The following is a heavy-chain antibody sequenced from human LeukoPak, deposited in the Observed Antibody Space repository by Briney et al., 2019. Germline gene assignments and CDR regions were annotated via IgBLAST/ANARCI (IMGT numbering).Heavy chain of an antibody. CDR1: AGSITSGSYY. Sequence: SQTLSLTYTLSAGSITSGSYYWSWIRQPAGKGLEWIGRIYTSGSTNYNPSLKSRVTISVDTSKNQFYLKLSSVTAADTAVYYCARDSWWGSSWYDDYYYYYYMDVWGKGTTVTISS. J-gene: IGHJ6*03. V-gene: IGHV4-61*02. D-gene: IGHD6-13*01. CDR3: ARDSWWGSSWYDDYYYYYYMDV. CDR2: IYTSGST.